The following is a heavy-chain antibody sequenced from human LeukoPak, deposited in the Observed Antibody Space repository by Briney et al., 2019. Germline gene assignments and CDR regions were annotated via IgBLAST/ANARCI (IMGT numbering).Heavy chain of an antibody. CDR3: ARRGNGGGTSNYSDY. D-gene: IGHD1-1*01. CDR2: ISSGSSTI. Sequence: GGSLRLSCAASGFTFSGFGMNWVRQAPGKGLEWVSYISSGSSTIYYADSVKGRFTTSRDNAKNSLYLQMNSLRAEDTAVYFCARRGNGGGTSNYSDYWGQGTLVTVSS. J-gene: IGHJ4*02. CDR1: GFTFSGFG. V-gene: IGHV3-48*04.